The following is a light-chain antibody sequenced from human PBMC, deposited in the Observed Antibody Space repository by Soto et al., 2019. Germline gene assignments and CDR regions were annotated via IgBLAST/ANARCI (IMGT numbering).Light chain of an antibody. CDR1: QSIGSW. CDR2: KAS. Sequence: DIQMTQSPSTLSASVGDRVTITCRASQSIGSWLAWYQQKPGKAPKLLIYKASSLQIGVPSRFSGSGFGTEFTLTISSLQPDDFATYSCQQYDTYRTFGQGTKVEIK. J-gene: IGKJ1*01. V-gene: IGKV1-5*03. CDR3: QQYDTYRT.